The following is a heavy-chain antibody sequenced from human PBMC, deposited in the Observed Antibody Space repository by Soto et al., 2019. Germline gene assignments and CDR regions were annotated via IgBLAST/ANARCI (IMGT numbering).Heavy chain of an antibody. Sequence: PGGSLRLSCAASGLRLRNFAMNWVRQAPGKGLEWISTISGGGDSTYYAASVRVRFTVSRDDSNNTVYLQMNSLRVEDTALYYCAKDVSTGYVELYWGLGTLVTVSS. CDR2: ISGGGDST. CDR3: AKDVSTGYVELY. CDR1: GLRLRNFA. D-gene: IGHD3-22*01. V-gene: IGHV3-23*01. J-gene: IGHJ4*02.